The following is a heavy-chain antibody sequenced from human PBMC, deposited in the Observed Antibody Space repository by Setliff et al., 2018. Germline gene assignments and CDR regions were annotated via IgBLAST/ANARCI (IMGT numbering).Heavy chain of an antibody. CDR3: ATGQHSGSWTLDQ. J-gene: IGHJ4*02. CDR1: GYSFTSYG. CDR2: ISPYNGDT. D-gene: IGHD6-13*01. V-gene: IGHV1-18*04. Sequence: ASVKVSCKASGYSFTSYGITWVRQAPGQGLEWMGWISPYNGDTRFQQRFQGRVTVTTDTPTSTGYLELRSLTSDDTAVYYCATGQHSGSWTLDQWGQGTLVTVSS.